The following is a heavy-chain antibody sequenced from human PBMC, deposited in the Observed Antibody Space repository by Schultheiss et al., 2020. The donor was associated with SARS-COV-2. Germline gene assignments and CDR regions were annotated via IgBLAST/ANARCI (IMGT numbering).Heavy chain of an antibody. J-gene: IGHJ4*02. CDR3: ERDVVVAGYFDY. Sequence: SVKVSCKASGGTFSSYAISWVRQAPGQGLEWMGGIIPIFGTANYAQKFQGRVTITADESTSTAYMELSSLRSEDTAVYYCERDVVVAGYFDYWGQGTLVTVSS. D-gene: IGHD2-15*01. V-gene: IGHV1-69*13. CDR1: GGTFSSYA. CDR2: IIPIFGTA.